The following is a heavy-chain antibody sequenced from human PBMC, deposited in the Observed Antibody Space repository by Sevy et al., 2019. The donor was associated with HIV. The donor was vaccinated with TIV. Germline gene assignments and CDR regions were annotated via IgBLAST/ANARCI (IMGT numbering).Heavy chain of an antibody. Sequence: GGSLRLSCAASGFTFSDHGMDWVRQAPGKGLDWVAAISYDGNNRYYADSVKGRFTISRDNSKNTLYLQMDSVRPEDTAVYYCANKDYGGNLPNYFASWGQGTRVTVSS. CDR1: GFTFSDHG. D-gene: IGHD4-17*01. J-gene: IGHJ4*02. V-gene: IGHV3-30*18. CDR3: ANKDYGGNLPNYFAS. CDR2: ISYDGNNR.